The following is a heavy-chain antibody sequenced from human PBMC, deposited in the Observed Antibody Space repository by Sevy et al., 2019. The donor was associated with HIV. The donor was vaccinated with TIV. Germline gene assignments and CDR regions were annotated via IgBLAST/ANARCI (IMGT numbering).Heavy chain of an antibody. J-gene: IGHJ4*02. CDR2: ISSSSSTI. Sequence: GGSLRLSCAASGFTFSSYSMNWVRQAPGKGLEWVSYISSSSSTIYYADSVKGRFTISRDNAKNSLYLQMNSLRDEDTAVYYCARVLRPYTVTTRGKILHYWGQGTLVTVSS. V-gene: IGHV3-48*02. CDR3: ARVLRPYTVTTRGKILHY. CDR1: GFTFSSYS. D-gene: IGHD4-17*01.